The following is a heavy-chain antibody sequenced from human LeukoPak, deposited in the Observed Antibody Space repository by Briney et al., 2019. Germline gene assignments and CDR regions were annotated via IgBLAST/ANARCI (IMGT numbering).Heavy chain of an antibody. V-gene: IGHV1-2*02. Sequence: ASVKVSCKASGYTFTGYYMHWVRPAPAQGLEWMGWINPKSGGTNYAQKFQGRVTMTRDTSISTAYMELSRLRSDDTAVYYCARDAIEYSSSNYFDYWGQGTLVTVSS. D-gene: IGHD6-6*01. CDR2: INPKSGGT. CDR3: ARDAIEYSSSNYFDY. CDR1: GYTFTGYY. J-gene: IGHJ4*02.